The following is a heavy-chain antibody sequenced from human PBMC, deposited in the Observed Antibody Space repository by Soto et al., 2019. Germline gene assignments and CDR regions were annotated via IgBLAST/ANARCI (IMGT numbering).Heavy chain of an antibody. J-gene: IGHJ6*02. V-gene: IGHV1-8*01. D-gene: IGHD3-9*01. Sequence: DSVNGSCKASGYTFTSYDSNWVRQATGQGLEWMGWMNPNSGNTGYAQKFQGRVTMTRNTSISTAYMELSSLRSEDTAVYYCARVTTYYDILTGYYYYYGMDVWGQ. CDR2: MNPNSGNT. CDR1: GYTFTSYD. CDR3: ARVTTYYDILTGYYYYYGMDV.